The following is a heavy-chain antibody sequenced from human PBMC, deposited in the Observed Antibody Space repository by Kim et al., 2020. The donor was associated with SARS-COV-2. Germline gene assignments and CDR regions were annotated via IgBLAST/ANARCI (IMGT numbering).Heavy chain of an antibody. V-gene: IGHV1-18*01. D-gene: IGHD1-26*01. Sequence: ASVKVSCKASGYTFTSYGISWVRQAPGQGLEWMGWISAYNGNTNYAQKLQGRVTMTTDTSTSTAYMELRSLRSDDTAVYYCAREEGVPWQLAPVLYAFDIWGQGTMVTVSS. J-gene: IGHJ3*02. CDR1: GYTFTSYG. CDR3: AREEGVPWQLAPVLYAFDI. CDR2: ISAYNGNT.